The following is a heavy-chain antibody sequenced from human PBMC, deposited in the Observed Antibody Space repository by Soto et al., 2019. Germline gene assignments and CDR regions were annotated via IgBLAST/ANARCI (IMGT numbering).Heavy chain of an antibody. Sequence: QVQLVESGGGLVKPGGSLRLSCAASGIVFSDYMSWVRQAPGKGLEWLSYISGSGRTIYSADSVKGRITISRDNATNSLYLQMNNVKTEDTAVDYCARLPFPWGWFDPWGQGTLFTVSS. CDR2: ISGSGRTI. CDR1: GIVFSDY. CDR3: ARLPFPWGWFDP. J-gene: IGHJ5*02. D-gene: IGHD3-16*01. V-gene: IGHV3-11*01.